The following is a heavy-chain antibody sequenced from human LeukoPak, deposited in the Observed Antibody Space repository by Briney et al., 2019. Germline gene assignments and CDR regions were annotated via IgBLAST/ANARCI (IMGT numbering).Heavy chain of an antibody. V-gene: IGHV4-38-2*01. CDR2: IYHSGST. CDR1: GYSIGSGYH. CDR3: ARAPTSSNYHWFDP. J-gene: IGHJ5*02. D-gene: IGHD4-11*01. Sequence: PSETLSLTCAVFGYSIGSGYHWGWIRQPPGKGLEWIGSIYHSGSTYYNPSLKSRVTVSLDMSKNQFSLNLTSVTAADTAVYYCARAPTSSNYHWFDPWGQGTLVTVSS.